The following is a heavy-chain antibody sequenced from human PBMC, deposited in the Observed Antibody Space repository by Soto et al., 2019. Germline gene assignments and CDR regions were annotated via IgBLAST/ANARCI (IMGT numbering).Heavy chain of an antibody. Sequence: QVQLVQSGAEVNKPGASVTVSCKASGYTFTSYGISWVRHAPGQGLEWMGWISAYNGNTNYAQKPQGRVTMTTDTSTRTAYMELRSLISDDTAVYYCARMESSRYYYYYGMDVWGQGTTVTVS. V-gene: IGHV1-18*04. CDR2: ISAYNGNT. D-gene: IGHD3-3*01. CDR1: GYTFTSYG. CDR3: ARMESSRYYYYYGMDV. J-gene: IGHJ6*02.